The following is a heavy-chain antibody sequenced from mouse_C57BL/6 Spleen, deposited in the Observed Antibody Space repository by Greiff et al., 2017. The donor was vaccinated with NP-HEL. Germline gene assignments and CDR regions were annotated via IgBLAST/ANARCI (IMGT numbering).Heavy chain of an antibody. D-gene: IGHD1-1*01. CDR2: ILPGSGST. V-gene: IGHV1-9*01. CDR1: GYTFTSYW. CDR3: ARGDYGSRSYFDY. Sequence: VQLQQPGTELVKPGASVKLSCKASGYTFTSYWMHWVKQRPGQGLEWIGEILPGSGSTNYNEKFKDKATFTADTSSSTAYMQLSSLTTEDSAIYYCARGDYGSRSYFDYWGQGTTLTVSS. J-gene: IGHJ2*01.